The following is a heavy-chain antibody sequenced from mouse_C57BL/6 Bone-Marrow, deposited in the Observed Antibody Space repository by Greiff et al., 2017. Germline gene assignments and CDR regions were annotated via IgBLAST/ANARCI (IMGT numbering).Heavy chain of an antibody. J-gene: IGHJ3*01. D-gene: IGHD1-1*01. CDR3: ARQGPYYYGSSYGWFAY. CDR2: LSNGGGST. V-gene: IGHV5-12*01. CDR1: GFTFSDYY. Sequence: EVHLVESGGGLVQPGGSLKLSCAASGFTFSDYYMYWVRQTPEKRLEWVAYLSNGGGSTYYPDTVKGRFTISRDNAKNTLYLQMSRLKSEDTAMYYCARQGPYYYGSSYGWFAYWGQGTLVTVSA.